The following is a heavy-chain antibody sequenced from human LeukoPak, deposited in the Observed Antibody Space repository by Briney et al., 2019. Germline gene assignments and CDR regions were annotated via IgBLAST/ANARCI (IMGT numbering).Heavy chain of an antibody. D-gene: IGHD3-9*01. J-gene: IGHJ3*02. CDR1: GGTFSSYA. CDR3: ARATIDILTGYYKIDAFDI. CDR2: NIPIFGTA. V-gene: IGHV1-69*01. Sequence: SVTVSCKASGGTFSSYAISWVRQAPGQGREWLGGNIPIFGTANYAQKFQGRVTITADESTSTAYMELSSLRSEDTAVYYCARATIDILTGYYKIDAFDIWGQGTMVTVSS.